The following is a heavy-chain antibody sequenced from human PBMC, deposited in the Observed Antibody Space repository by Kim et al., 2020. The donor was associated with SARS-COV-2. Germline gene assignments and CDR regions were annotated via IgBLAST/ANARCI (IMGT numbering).Heavy chain of an antibody. CDR2: ISYDGINK. Sequence: GGSLRLSCAASGFTFGSYGMHWVRQAPGKGPQWVTFISYDGINKHYADSVKGRFTISRDNSKNTLYLQMSRLRPEDTAVYYCAKGPNIVGGLNPLEYWGQEALLTVSS. V-gene: IGHV3-30*18. CDR1: GFTFGSYG. CDR3: AKGPNIVGGLNPLEY. J-gene: IGHJ4*02. D-gene: IGHD1-26*01.